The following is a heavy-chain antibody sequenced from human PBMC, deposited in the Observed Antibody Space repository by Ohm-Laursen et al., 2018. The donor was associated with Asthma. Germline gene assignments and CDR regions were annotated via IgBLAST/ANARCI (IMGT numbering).Heavy chain of an antibody. V-gene: IGHV3-11*01. D-gene: IGHD3-16*01. Sequence: SLRLSCSAVGFIFNNDFMSWIRQAPRKGLEWVSYTSGTGSVIYYADSVKGRFTISWDDAKNSLYLQMNSLRVDDTAVYYCATLGDSSITQWGQGTLVTVSS. CDR2: TSGTGSVI. CDR3: ATLGDSSITQ. J-gene: IGHJ4*02. CDR1: GFIFNNDF.